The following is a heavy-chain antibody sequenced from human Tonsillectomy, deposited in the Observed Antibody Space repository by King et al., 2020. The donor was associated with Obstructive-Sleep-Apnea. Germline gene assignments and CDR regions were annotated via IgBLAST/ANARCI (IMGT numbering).Heavy chain of an antibody. CDR2: ISVSGGST. J-gene: IGHJ6*02. CDR3: AKFEQWDYYYYGMDV. Sequence: VQLVESGGGLVQPGGSLRLSCAASGFTFSSYAMSWVRQPPGKGLEWVSAISVSGGSTYYSDPVKDRFTISRDNSKNTLHLQINSLRAEDTAVYYCAKFEQWDYYYYGMDVWGQGTTVTVSS. CDR1: GFTFSSYA. D-gene: IGHD6-19*01. V-gene: IGHV3-23*04.